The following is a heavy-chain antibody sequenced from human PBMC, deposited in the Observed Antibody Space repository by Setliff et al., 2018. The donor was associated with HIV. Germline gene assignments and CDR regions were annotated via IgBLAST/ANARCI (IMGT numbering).Heavy chain of an antibody. CDR1: GYTFTSYG. CDR2: ISAYNGNT. D-gene: IGHD3-3*01. Sequence: GASVKVSCKASGYTFTSYGISWVRQAPGQGLEWMGWISAYNGNTNYAQKLQGRVTITADASTSTAYMGLNSLSSEDTAVYYCARSIVPVASGYYYFEYWGQGTLVTVSS. CDR3: ARSIVPVASGYYYFEY. J-gene: IGHJ4*02. V-gene: IGHV1-18*01.